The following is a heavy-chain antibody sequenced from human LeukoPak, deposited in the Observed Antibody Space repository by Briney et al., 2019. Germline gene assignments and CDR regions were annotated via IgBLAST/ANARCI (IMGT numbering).Heavy chain of an antibody. CDR1: GFTFSSET. J-gene: IGHJ4*02. Sequence: GGSLRLSCAASGFTFSSETMNWVRQAPGKGLEWVSSTSSDSAYIYYADSVKGRFTISRDNPKNSLYLQMNYLRAEDTAVYYCARGSYGAYDYWGQGNLVTVSS. V-gene: IGHV3-21*04. CDR3: ARGSYGAYDY. D-gene: IGHD4/OR15-4a*01. CDR2: TSSDSAYI.